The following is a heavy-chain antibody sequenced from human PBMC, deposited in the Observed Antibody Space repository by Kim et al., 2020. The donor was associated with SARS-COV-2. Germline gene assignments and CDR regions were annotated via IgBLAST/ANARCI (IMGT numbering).Heavy chain of an antibody. CDR3: ASINIAAAGSVYGMGG. Sequence: SETLSLTCAVYGGSFSGYYWIWIRQPPGKGLEWIGEINDSGSTNYNPTLKSRVTISVDTAKNQFSLKLSSATAAATAVYYCASINIAAAGSVYGMGGGGQGTTVAVSS. V-gene: IGHV4-34*01. CDR2: INDSGST. J-gene: IGHJ6*02. D-gene: IGHD6-13*01. CDR1: GGSFSGYY.